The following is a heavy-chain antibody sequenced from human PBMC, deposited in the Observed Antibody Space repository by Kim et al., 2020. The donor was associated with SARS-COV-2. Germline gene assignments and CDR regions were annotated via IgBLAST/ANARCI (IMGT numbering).Heavy chain of an antibody. CDR1: GFTFSSYG. CDR2: IWYDGSNK. Sequence: GGSLRLSCAASGFTFSSYGMHWVRQAPGKGLEWVAVIWYDGSNKYYADSVKGRFTISRDNSKNTLYLQMNSLRAEDTAVYYCARGDNSSSWQYYFDYWGQGTLVTVSS. CDR3: ARGDNSSSWQYYFDY. J-gene: IGHJ4*02. V-gene: IGHV3-33*01. D-gene: IGHD6-13*01.